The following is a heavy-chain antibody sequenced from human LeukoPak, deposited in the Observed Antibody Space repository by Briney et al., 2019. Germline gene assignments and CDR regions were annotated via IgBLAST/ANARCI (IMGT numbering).Heavy chain of an antibody. D-gene: IGHD6-13*01. CDR2: IYSGGST. Sequence: PGGSLRLSCAASGFTVSSNYMSWVRQAPGKGLEWVSVIYSGGSTYYADSVKGRFTISRDNSKNTLYLQMNSLRAEDTAVYYCARQRLVSYYYGMDVWGQGTTVTVSS. V-gene: IGHV3-53*01. CDR1: GFTVSSNY. J-gene: IGHJ6*02. CDR3: ARQRLVSYYYGMDV.